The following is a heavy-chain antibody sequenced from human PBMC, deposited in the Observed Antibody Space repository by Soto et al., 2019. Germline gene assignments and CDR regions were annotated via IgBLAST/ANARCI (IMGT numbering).Heavy chain of an antibody. V-gene: IGHV1-69*12. CDR2: IIPIFGKA. CDR3: AREVVVAATGWFAP. Sequence: QVQLVQSGAEVKKPGSSVKVSCKASGGTFSSYAISWVRQAPGQGLEWMGGIIPIFGKANYAQKFPGRVTITADESTSTAYMELSSLISEGTAVYYCAREVVVAATGWFAPWGQGNLVTVSS. D-gene: IGHD2-15*01. J-gene: IGHJ5*02. CDR1: GGTFSSYA.